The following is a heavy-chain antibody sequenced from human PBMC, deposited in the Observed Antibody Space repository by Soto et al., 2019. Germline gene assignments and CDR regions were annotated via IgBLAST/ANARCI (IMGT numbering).Heavy chain of an antibody. V-gene: IGHV4-31*03. Sequence: SETLSLTCTVSGGSISSGGYYWSWIRQHPGKGLEWIGYIYYSGSTYYNPSLKSRVTISVDTSKNQFSLKLSSVTAADTAVYYCATVQRDGYNYYFDYWGQGTLVTVSS. CDR2: IYYSGST. J-gene: IGHJ4*02. D-gene: IGHD5-12*01. CDR3: ATVQRDGYNYYFDY. CDR1: GGSISSGGYY.